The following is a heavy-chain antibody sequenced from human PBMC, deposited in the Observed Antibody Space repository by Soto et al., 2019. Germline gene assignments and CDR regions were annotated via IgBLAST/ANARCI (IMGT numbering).Heavy chain of an antibody. CDR2: ISGSGGST. V-gene: IGHV3-23*01. Sequence: GSLRLSCAASGFTFSSYAMSWVRQAPGKGLEWVSAISGSGGSTYYADSVKGRFTISRDNSKNTLYLQMNSLRAEDTAVYYCAKEDPPSGYFDWLLYGLPDYWGQGTLVTVSS. J-gene: IGHJ4*02. CDR3: AKEDPPSGYFDWLLYGLPDY. D-gene: IGHD3-9*01. CDR1: GFTFSSYA.